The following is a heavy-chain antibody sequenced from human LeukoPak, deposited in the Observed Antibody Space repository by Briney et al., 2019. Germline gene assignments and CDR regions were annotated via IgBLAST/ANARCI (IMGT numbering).Heavy chain of an antibody. V-gene: IGHV3-7*01. CDR1: GFTFGSYW. CDR3: ASLLSSGWYHYYYYMDV. D-gene: IGHD6-19*01. J-gene: IGHJ6*03. CDR2: IKQDGSEK. Sequence: PGGSLRLSCAASGFTFGSYWMSWVRQAPGKGLEWVANIKQDGSEKYYVASVKGRFTISRDNAENSLYLQMNSLRAEDTAVYYCASLLSSGWYHYYYYMDVWGKGTTVTVSS.